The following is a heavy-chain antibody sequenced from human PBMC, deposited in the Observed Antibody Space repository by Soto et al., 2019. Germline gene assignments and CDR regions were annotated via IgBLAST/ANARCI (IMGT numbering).Heavy chain of an antibody. V-gene: IGHV3-21*01. Sequence: KPGGSLRLSCAASGFTFSSYSMNWARQAPGKGLEWVSSISSSSSYIYYADSVKGRFTISRDNAKNSLYLQMNSLRAEDTAVYYCARATGYDFWSGYYNYYYYYGMDVWGKGTTVTVSS. CDR2: ISSSSSYI. J-gene: IGHJ6*04. D-gene: IGHD3-3*01. CDR3: ARATGYDFWSGYYNYYYYYGMDV. CDR1: GFTFSSYS.